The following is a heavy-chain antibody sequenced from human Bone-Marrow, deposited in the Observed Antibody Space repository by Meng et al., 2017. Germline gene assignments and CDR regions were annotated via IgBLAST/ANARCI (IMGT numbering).Heavy chain of an antibody. Sequence: EVQLVESGGGLVKPGGSLRLSCADSGFTFSSYSMNWVRQAPGKGLEWVSSISSSSSYIYYADSVKGRFTISRDNAKNSLYLQMNSLRAEDTAVYYCARDRSSGWPIDYWGQGTLVTVSS. J-gene: IGHJ4*02. CDR3: ARDRSSGWPIDY. V-gene: IGHV3-21*01. D-gene: IGHD6-19*01. CDR1: GFTFSSYS. CDR2: ISSSSSYI.